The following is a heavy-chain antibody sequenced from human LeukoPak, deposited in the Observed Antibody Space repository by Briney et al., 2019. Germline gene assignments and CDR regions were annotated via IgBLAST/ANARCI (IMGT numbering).Heavy chain of an antibody. CDR1: GYTFTGYY. J-gene: IGHJ4*02. D-gene: IGHD7-27*01. CDR3: ARSPIGLGFFDY. Sequence: EASVKVSCKASGYTFTGYYMHWVRQAPGQGLEWMGWITPKSGDTDYAQKFQDRATMTRDTSISTAYLELYSLRSDDTAVYYCARSPIGLGFFDYWGQGTLVTVSS. CDR2: ITPKSGDT. V-gene: IGHV1-2*02.